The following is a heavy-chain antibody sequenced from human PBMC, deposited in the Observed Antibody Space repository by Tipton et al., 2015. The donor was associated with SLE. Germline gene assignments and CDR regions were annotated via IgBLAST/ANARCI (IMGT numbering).Heavy chain of an antibody. D-gene: IGHD6-19*01. V-gene: IGHV4-59*11. J-gene: IGHJ5*02. Sequence: TLSLTCSVSGASITGRYWSWIRQPPGKGLELIGYMYYGGNSYQNPAVKSRVTISVDTSKNQFSLKLSSVTAADTAVYYCARDRESSGWYMGTWFDPWGQGTLVTVSS. CDR2: MYYGGNS. CDR1: GASITGRY. CDR3: ARDRESSGWYMGTWFDP.